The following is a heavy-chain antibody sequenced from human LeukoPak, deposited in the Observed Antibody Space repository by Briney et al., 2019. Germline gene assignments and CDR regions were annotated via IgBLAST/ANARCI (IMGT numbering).Heavy chain of an antibody. CDR1: GFTFDDYA. D-gene: IGHD2-2*02. CDR3: AKGSYCSSTSCYNPHGPYNWFDP. CDR2: ISWNSGSI. J-gene: IGHJ5*02. Sequence: GGTLRLSCAASGFTFDDYAMHWVRQAPGKGLEWASGISWNSGSIGYADSVKGRFTISRDNAKNSLYLQMDSLRAEDTALYYCAKGSYCSSTSCYNPHGPYNWFDPWGQGTLVTVSS. V-gene: IGHV3-9*01.